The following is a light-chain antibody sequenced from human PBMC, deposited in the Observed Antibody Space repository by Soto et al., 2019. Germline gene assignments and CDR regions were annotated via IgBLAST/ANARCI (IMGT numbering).Light chain of an antibody. V-gene: IGLV2-14*01. Sequence: QSALTQPASVSGSPGQSITISCTGTSSDVGGYNYVSWYQQHPGKAPKLMIYCVSNRPSGVSNRFSGSKSGNTASLTISGVQADDEADYYCSSYTSSSTPLYVFGTGTKVTVL. CDR1: SSDVGGYNY. CDR3: SSYTSSSTPLYV. CDR2: CVS. J-gene: IGLJ1*01.